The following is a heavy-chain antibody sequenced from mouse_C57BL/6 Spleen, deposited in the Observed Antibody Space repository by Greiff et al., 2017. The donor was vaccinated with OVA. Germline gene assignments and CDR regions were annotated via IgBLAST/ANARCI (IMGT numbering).Heavy chain of an antibody. J-gene: IGHJ1*03. CDR1: GFTFSDYG. CDR2: ISSGSSTI. D-gene: IGHD2-4*01. V-gene: IGHV5-17*01. Sequence: EVHLVESGGGLVKPGGSLKLSCAASGFTFSDYGMHWVRQAPEKGLEWVAYISSGSSTIYYADTVKGRFTISRDNAKNTLFLQMTSLRSEDTAMYYCATTDSWYFDVWGTGTTVTVSS. CDR3: ATTDSWYFDV.